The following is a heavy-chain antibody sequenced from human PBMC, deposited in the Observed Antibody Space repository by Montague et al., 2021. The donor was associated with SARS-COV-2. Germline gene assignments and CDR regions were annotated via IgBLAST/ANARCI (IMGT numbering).Heavy chain of an antibody. CDR3: ARLLRSCTNGVCRTYYYYAMDV. CDR1: GGSISGYY. J-gene: IGHJ6*02. Sequence: SETLSLTCTVSGGSISGYYWSWIRQPPGKGLEWIGYIYYSGSTKYNPFLQSRVTVSVDSSKNQVSLKLSSVTAADTAVYYCARLLRSCTNGVCRTYYYYAMDVWGQGTTATASS. V-gene: IGHV4-59*01. CDR2: IYYSGST. D-gene: IGHD2-8*01.